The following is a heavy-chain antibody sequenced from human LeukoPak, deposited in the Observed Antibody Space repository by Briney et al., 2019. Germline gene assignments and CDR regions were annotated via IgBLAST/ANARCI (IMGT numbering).Heavy chain of an antibody. J-gene: IGHJ4*02. Sequence: GESLKISCKGSGYSFTSYWIGWVRQMPGKGLEWMGIIYPGDSDTRCSPSFQGQATISADKSLSTAYLQWSSLKASDTAMYYCARGSGSYHTAYMNWGQGSPVTVSS. CDR1: GYSFTSYW. CDR3: ARGSGSYHTAYMN. CDR2: IYPGDSDT. V-gene: IGHV5-51*01. D-gene: IGHD1-26*01.